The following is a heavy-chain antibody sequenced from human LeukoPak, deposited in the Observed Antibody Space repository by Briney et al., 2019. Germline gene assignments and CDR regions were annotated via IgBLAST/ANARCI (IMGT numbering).Heavy chain of an antibody. J-gene: IGHJ6*02. Sequence: PSETLSLTCTVSGGSISSYHWSWVRQPPGKGLEWIGYIYYSGSTNYNPSLKSRVTISVDTSKNQFSLKLSSVTAADTAVYYCARGNRRGMDVWGQGTTVTVSS. CDR3: ARGNRRGMDV. CDR1: GGSISSYH. V-gene: IGHV4-59*01. CDR2: IYYSGST.